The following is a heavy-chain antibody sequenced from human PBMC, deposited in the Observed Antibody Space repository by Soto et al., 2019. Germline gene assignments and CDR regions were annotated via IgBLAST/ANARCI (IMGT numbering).Heavy chain of an antibody. CDR2: ISGNGGST. CDR3: AKRLFQGGDSYYYGMDV. D-gene: IGHD3-16*01. J-gene: IGHJ6*02. V-gene: IGHV3-23*01. CDR1: GFTFSSYA. Sequence: EVQLLESGGGLVQPGGSLRLSCAASGFTFSSYAMSWVRQAPGKGLEWVSTISGNGGSTYYADSVKGRFTISRDNSKNTLYLQMNSLRAEDTAVYYCAKRLFQGGDSYYYGMDVWGQGTTVTVSS.